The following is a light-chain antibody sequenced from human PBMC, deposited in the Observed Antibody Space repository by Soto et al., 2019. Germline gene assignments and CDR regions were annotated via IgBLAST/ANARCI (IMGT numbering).Light chain of an antibody. V-gene: IGKV2-28*01. CDR1: QSLLHSNGYNY. Sequence: DMVMTQSPLSLPVTPGEPASISCRSSQSLLHSNGYNYLDWYLQKPGQSPQLLFSLGSNRASGVPDRFSGSGSGTDFTLKISRVEAEDVGVYYCMQALQAPYTFGLGTKLEIK. J-gene: IGKJ2*01. CDR3: MQALQAPYT. CDR2: LGS.